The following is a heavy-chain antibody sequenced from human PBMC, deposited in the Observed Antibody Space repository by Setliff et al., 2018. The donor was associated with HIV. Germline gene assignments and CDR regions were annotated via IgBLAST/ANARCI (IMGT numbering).Heavy chain of an antibody. V-gene: IGHV4-39*07. CDR3: STVVTLAYCHDGLCPAFAS. D-gene: IGHD2-8*01. CDR1: GGSISNSRYY. Sequence: SETLSLTCTVSGGSISNSRYYWSWIRQPPGKGLEWIGSIYYSGSTYYNPSLKSRITISLDTSKSQFSLKLGSVTAADTAVYFCSTVVTLAYCHDGLCPAFASWGQGTLVTVSS. J-gene: IGHJ4*02. CDR2: IYYSGST.